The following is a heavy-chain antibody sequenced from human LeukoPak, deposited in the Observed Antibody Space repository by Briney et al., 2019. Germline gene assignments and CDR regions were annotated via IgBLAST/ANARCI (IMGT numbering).Heavy chain of an antibody. Sequence: SETLSLTCTVSGGSISSSSYYWGWIRQPPGKGLEWIGSIYYSGSTYYNPSLKSRVTISVDTSKNQFSLKLSSVTAADTAVYYCARLSSSTNREAGTIYWGQGTLVTVSS. J-gene: IGHJ4*02. CDR3: ARLSSSTNREAGTIY. CDR1: GGSISSSSYY. CDR2: IYYSGST. D-gene: IGHD2-2*01. V-gene: IGHV4-39*01.